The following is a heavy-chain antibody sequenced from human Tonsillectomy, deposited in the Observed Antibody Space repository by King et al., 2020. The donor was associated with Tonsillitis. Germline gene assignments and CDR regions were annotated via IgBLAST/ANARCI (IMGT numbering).Heavy chain of an antibody. CDR2: ISWNSGSI. D-gene: IGHD6-13*01. J-gene: IGHJ4*02. V-gene: IGHV3-9*01. CDR1: GFTFDNYA. Sequence: VQLVESGGGLVQPGRSLRLSCAASGFTFDNYAMHWVRQAPGKGLEWVSGISWNSGSIGYADSVKGRFTISRDNAKNSLFLQMNSLRPEDTALYYCAKDMVGLAAPGTWHLDYWGQGTPVTVSS. CDR3: AKDMVGLAAPGTWHLDY.